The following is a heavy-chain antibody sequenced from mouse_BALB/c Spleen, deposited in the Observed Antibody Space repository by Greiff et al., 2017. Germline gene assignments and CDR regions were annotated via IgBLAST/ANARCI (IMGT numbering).Heavy chain of an antibody. Sequence: VKVVESGAELMKPGASVKISCKATGYTFSSYWIEWVKQRPGHGLEWIGEILPGSGSTNYNEKFKGKATFTADTSSNTAYMQLSSLTSEDSAVYYCARKGGLRPHFDYWGQGTTLTVSS. CDR3: ARKGGLRPHFDY. V-gene: IGHV1-9*01. CDR2: ILPGSGST. CDR1: GYTFSSYW. D-gene: IGHD2-2*01. J-gene: IGHJ2*01.